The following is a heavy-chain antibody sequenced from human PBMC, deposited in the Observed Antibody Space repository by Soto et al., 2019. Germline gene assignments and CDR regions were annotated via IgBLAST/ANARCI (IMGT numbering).Heavy chain of an antibody. V-gene: IGHV4-28*01. CDR2: IYYSGST. CDR1: GYSISSSNW. J-gene: IGHJ6*02. D-gene: IGHD3-10*01. CDR3: ARNFMVRGVIYGMDV. Sequence: QVQLQESGPGLVKPSDTLSLTCAVSGYSISSSNWWGWIRQPPGKGLEWIGYIYYSGSTYYNPSLKSRVTMAVDTSKHQFHLKLSSVTDVDTAVYYCARNFMVRGVIYGMDVWGQGTTVTVSS.